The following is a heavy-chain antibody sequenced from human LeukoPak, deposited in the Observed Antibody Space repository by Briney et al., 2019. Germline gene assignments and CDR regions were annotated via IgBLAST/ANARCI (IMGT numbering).Heavy chain of an antibody. Sequence: GGSGRLSRAASGFTVSSNYMSWVRQAPGKGLEWVSVFYAGGSTYYADSVKGRFTISRDISKNTLYLQMNSLRAEDTAVYYCAAGPSVYFELWGRGTLVTVAS. J-gene: IGHJ2*01. D-gene: IGHD3-10*01. CDR1: GFTVSSNY. V-gene: IGHV3-66*01. CDR3: AAGPSVYFEL. CDR2: FYAGGST.